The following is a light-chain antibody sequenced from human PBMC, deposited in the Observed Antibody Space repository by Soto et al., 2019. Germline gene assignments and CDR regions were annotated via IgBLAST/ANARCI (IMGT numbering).Light chain of an antibody. Sequence: DIQMTQSPSSLSASVGDRVTITCQASHDIANYLNWYQQKPGKAPNLLIYGASNLETGVPSRFSGSGYGTAFTFTISTLQPEDIATYYCQQSYTTPRTFGQGIRLEIK. J-gene: IGKJ2*01. CDR3: QQSYTTPRT. V-gene: IGKV1-33*01. CDR1: HDIANY. CDR2: GAS.